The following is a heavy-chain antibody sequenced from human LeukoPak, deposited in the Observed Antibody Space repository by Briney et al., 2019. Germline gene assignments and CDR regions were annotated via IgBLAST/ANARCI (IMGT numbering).Heavy chain of an antibody. CDR1: EFTFSSYW. V-gene: IGHV3-7*01. CDR3: AKDRFMITFGGVIVTTGIDY. D-gene: IGHD3-16*02. Sequence: PGGSLRLSCAASEFTFSSYWMSWVRQAPGKGLEWVANIKQDGSEKYYVDSVKGRFTISRDNSKNTLYLQMNSLRAEDTAVYYCAKDRFMITFGGVIVTTGIDYWGQGTLVTVSS. J-gene: IGHJ4*02. CDR2: IKQDGSEK.